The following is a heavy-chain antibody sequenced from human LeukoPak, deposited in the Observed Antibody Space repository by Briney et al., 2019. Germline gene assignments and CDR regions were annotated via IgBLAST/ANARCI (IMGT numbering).Heavy chain of an antibody. J-gene: IGHJ4*02. V-gene: IGHV4-38-2*01. CDR1: GYSISSGYY. CDR2: IYHSGST. CDR3: ARREDTAMVID. D-gene: IGHD5-18*01. Sequence: SETLSLTCAVSGYSISSGYYWGWIQQPPGKGLEWIGSIYHSGSTYYNPSLKSRVTISVDTSKNQFSLKLSSVTAADTAVYYCARREDTAMVIDWGQGTLVTVSS.